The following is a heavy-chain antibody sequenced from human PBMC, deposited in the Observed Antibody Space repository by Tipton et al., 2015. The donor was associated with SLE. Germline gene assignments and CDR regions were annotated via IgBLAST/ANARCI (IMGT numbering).Heavy chain of an antibody. CDR2: IYHRGTT. D-gene: IGHD3-10*01. CDR1: GYSISSGSY. V-gene: IGHV4-38-2*02. J-gene: IGHJ2*01. Sequence: LRLSCTVSGYSISSGSYWGWIRQPPGKGLEWIGTIYHRGTTYYSPSLKSRVTISLDTSKNQFSLNLSSVTAADTAVYYCARHEDYYGSKRYFDLWGRGTLVTVSS. CDR3: ARHEDYYGSKRYFDL.